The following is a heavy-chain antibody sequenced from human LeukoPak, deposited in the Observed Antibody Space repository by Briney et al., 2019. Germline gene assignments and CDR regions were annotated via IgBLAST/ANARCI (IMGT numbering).Heavy chain of an antibody. V-gene: IGHV3-48*01. J-gene: IGHJ4*02. CDR2: ITFSSSII. D-gene: IGHD4-17*01. CDR1: GFTFSSYS. Sequence: GGSLRLSCAASGFTFSSYSTNWVRQAPGKGLEWVSYITFSSSIIYYADSVKGRFTISRDNAKKSLYLQMNSLRAEDTAVHYCARDRLHYGEYEKTFDYWGQGTLVSVSS. CDR3: ARDRLHYGEYEKTFDY.